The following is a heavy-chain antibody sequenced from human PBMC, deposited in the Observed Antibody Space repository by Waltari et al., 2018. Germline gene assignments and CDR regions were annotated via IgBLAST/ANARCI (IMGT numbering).Heavy chain of an antibody. D-gene: IGHD2-15*01. CDR1: GGTFSNYG. CDR2: IIPIFGTA. V-gene: IGHV1-69*15. Sequence: QGQLVQSGAEVKKPGSSVTFSCKASGGTFSNYGINWVRQAPGQGLEWMGRIIPIFGTAKEAKKVQGRVTITADELTRTAYMEMSSLRSEDTAVYYCAREVVGSTSYFDYWGQGTLVTVSS. J-gene: IGHJ4*02. CDR3: AREVVGSTSYFDY.